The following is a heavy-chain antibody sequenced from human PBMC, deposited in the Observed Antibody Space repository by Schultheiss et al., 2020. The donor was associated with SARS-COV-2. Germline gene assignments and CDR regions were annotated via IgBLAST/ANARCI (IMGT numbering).Heavy chain of an antibody. Sequence: SETLSLTCTVSGGSISSSSYYWGWIRQPPGKGLEWIGEIYHSGSTNYNPSLKSRVTISVDKSKNQFSLKLSSVTAADTAVYYCARERVGATRDAFDIWGQGTMVTVSS. CDR2: IYHSGST. CDR3: ARERVGATRDAFDI. D-gene: IGHD1-26*01. V-gene: IGHV4-39*07. J-gene: IGHJ3*02. CDR1: GGSISSSSYY.